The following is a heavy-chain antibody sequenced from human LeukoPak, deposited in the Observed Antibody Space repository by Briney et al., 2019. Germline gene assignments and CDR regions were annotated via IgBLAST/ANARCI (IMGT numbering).Heavy chain of an antibody. J-gene: IGHJ6*03. CDR3: ARDRKYYYHMDV. CDR2: IYTSGST. CDR1: GGSISSGSYY. V-gene: IGHV4-61*02. D-gene: IGHD1-14*01. Sequence: SETLSLTCTVSGGSISSGSYYWSWIRQPAGKGLEWIGRIYTSGSTNYNPSLKSRVTISVGTSKNQFSLRLSSLTAADTALYYCARDRKYYYHMDVWGKGTTVTVSS.